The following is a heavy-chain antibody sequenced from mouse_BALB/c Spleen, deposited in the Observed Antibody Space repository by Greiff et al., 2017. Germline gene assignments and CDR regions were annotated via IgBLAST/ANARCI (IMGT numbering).Heavy chain of an antibody. J-gene: IGHJ3*01. D-gene: IGHD2-10*02. CDR3: TKYGNSGWFAD. CDR1: GYTFTSYW. CDR2: IYPSDSYT. V-gene: IGHV1-69*02. Sequence: QVQLQQPGAELVRPGASVKLSCKASGYTFTSYWINWVKQRPGQGLEWIGNIYPSDSYTNYNQKFKDKATLTVDKSSSTAYMQLSSPTSEDSAVYYCTKYGNSGWFADWGQGTLVTVSA.